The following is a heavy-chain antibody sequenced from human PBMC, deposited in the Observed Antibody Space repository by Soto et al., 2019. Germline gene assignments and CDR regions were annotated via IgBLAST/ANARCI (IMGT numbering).Heavy chain of an antibody. CDR1: GFGFDEYG. V-gene: IGHV3-20*04. CDR2: INRHGDST. J-gene: IGHJ4*02. Sequence: EVSLVESGGGVVRPGGSLRLSCAASGFGFDEYGMSWVGQGPGKGLEWVSGINRHGDSTGYADSVKGRFTISRDNAKNSLYLQMNGLRAEDTAFYYCARDHRWGYEYGDYGDSWGQGTLVTVSS. CDR3: ARDHRWGYEYGDYGDS. D-gene: IGHD4-17*01.